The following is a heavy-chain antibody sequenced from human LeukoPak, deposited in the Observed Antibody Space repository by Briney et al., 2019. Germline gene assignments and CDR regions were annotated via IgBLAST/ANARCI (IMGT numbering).Heavy chain of an antibody. CDR3: ANSKSEYSGGWPRGTF. CDR1: GFTVSSNY. CDR2: ISGSGGST. J-gene: IGHJ4*02. D-gene: IGHD6-19*01. Sequence: GGSLRLSCAASGFTVSSNYMSWVRQAPGKGLEWVSAISGSGGSTYYADSVKGRFTISRDNSKNTLYLQMNSLRAEDTAVYYCANSKSEYSGGWPRGTFWGQGTLVTVSS. V-gene: IGHV3-23*01.